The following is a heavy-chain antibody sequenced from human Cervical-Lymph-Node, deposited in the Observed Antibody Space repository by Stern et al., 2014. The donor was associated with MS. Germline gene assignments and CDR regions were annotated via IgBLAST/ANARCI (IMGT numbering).Heavy chain of an antibody. CDR3: GGNY. J-gene: IGHJ4*02. CDR2: ITSTSTYH. CDR1: GFTFSNYS. Sequence: EVQLVESGGGLVKPGGSLRLSCAASGFTFSNYSMSWVRQAPGKGLEWVSSITSTSTYHYNAESVRGRFTISRDNAKKSLYLQMNSLRAEDTAVYYCGGNYWGQGTLVTVSS. V-gene: IGHV3-21*01.